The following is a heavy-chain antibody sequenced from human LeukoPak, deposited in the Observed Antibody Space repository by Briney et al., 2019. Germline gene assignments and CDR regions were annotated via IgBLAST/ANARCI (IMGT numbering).Heavy chain of an antibody. D-gene: IGHD6-19*01. V-gene: IGHV3-43*02. CDR2: ISGDSGST. Sequence: GGSLRLSCAASGFTFHDYAMYWVRHAPGKGPEWVSLISGDSGSTDYADFVRGRFTISRDNSQNSVIHQMNSLTSEETAVYFCAKDRGSGWYYFHYWGQGTLVTVSS. CDR1: GFTFHDYA. CDR3: AKDRGSGWYYFHY. J-gene: IGHJ4*02.